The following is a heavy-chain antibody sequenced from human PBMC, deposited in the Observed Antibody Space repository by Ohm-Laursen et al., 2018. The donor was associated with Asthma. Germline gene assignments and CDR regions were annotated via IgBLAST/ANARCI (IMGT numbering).Heavy chain of an antibody. CDR1: GFTFSSYW. CDR3: ARDRGYGGMDV. Sequence: GSLRLSCTASGFTFSSYWMHWVRQAPGKGLVWVSRTNSDGSSTSYADSVKGRFTISRDNAKNTLYLQMNSLRAADTAVYYCARDRGYGGMDVWGQGTTVTVSS. D-gene: IGHD5-12*01. V-gene: IGHV3-74*01. J-gene: IGHJ6*02. CDR2: TNSDGSST.